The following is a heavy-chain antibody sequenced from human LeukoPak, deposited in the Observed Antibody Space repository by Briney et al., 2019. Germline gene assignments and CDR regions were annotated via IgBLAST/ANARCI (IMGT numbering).Heavy chain of an antibody. J-gene: IGHJ5*02. Sequence: SETLSLTCTVSGGSISTSNYYWGWIRQPPGKGLEWIGNIFYSGSTYYSPSLKSRVTISLDTSRNQFSLKLNSVTAEDTAVYYCARDLRAVLLEWFDPWGQGTLVTVSS. D-gene: IGHD1-1*01. CDR2: IFYSGST. CDR1: GGSISTSNYY. CDR3: ARDLRAVLLEWFDP. V-gene: IGHV4-39*07.